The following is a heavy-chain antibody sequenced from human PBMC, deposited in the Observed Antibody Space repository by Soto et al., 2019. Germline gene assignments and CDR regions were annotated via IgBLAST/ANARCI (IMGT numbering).Heavy chain of an antibody. CDR2: THHSGRT. CDR1: GGSMSSSNW. J-gene: IGHJ5*02. CDR3: ARGRVIPMVTSSRWFDP. V-gene: IGHV4-4*03. D-gene: IGHD3-16*02. Sequence: LRETLSLTCTVSGGSMSSSNWWNWVRQPPGKGLEWIGETHHSGRTNYNPSLKSRVTISVDTSKNQFSLKLSSVTAADTAVYYCARGRVIPMVTSSRWFDPWGQGTLVTVSS.